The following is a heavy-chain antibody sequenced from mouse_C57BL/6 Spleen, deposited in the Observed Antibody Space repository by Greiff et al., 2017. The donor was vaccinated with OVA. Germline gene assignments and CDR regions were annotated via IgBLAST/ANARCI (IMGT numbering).Heavy chain of an antibody. CDR2: IYPGDGDT. V-gene: IGHV1-82*01. Sequence: VQLQQSGPELVKPGASVKISCKASGYAFSSSWMNWVKQRPGKGLEWIGRIYPGDGDTNYNGKFKGKATLTADKSSSTAYMQLSSLTSEDSAVYFCARNYGSRYYYAMDYWGQGTSVIVSS. CDR1: GYAFSSSW. D-gene: IGHD1-1*01. CDR3: ARNYGSRYYYAMDY. J-gene: IGHJ4*01.